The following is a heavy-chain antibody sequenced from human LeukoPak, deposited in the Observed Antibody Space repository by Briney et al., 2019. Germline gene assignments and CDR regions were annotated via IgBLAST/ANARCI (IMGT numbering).Heavy chain of an antibody. V-gene: IGHV4-34*01. CDR3: ARVPQWLGKVGFDY. Sequence: SETLSLTCAVYGGSFSGYYWSWIRQPPGKGLEWIGEINHSGSTNYNPSLKSRVTISVDTSKNLFSLKLSSVTAADTAVYYCARVPQWLGKVGFDYWGQGTLVTVSS. D-gene: IGHD6-19*01. J-gene: IGHJ4*02. CDR1: GGSFSGYY. CDR2: INHSGST.